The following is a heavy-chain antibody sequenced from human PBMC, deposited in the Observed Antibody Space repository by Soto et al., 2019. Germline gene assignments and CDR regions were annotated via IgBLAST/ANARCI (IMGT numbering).Heavy chain of an antibody. CDR2: IYSGGST. J-gene: IGHJ4*02. D-gene: IGHD6-13*01. Sequence: PGGSLRLSCAASGFTVSSNYMSWVRQAPGKGLEWVSVIYSGGSTYYADSVKGRFTISRDNSKNTLYLQMNSLRAEDTAVYYCAKTQRGYSSSCFDYWGQGTLVTVSS. CDR1: GFTVSSNY. CDR3: AKTQRGYSSSCFDY. V-gene: IGHV3-53*01.